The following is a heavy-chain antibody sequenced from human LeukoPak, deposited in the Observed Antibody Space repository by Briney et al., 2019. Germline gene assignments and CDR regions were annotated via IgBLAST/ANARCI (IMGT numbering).Heavy chain of an antibody. CDR2: IIPIFGTA. CDR1: GGTFNSYA. Sequence: SVNVSCKASGGTFNSYAISWVRQAPGQGREWMGGIIPIFGTANYAQKFQGRVTITADESTSTAYMELSSLRSEDTAVYYCARDGIAVAGTVYWGQGTLVTVSS. J-gene: IGHJ4*02. D-gene: IGHD6-19*01. CDR3: ARDGIAVAGTVY. V-gene: IGHV1-69*01.